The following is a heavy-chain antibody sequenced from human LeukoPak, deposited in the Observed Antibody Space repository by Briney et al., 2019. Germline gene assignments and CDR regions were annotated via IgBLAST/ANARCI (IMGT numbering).Heavy chain of an antibody. CDR1: GGSISSSSYY. CDR3: ARIRVGYFDY. CDR2: IYYSGST. V-gene: IGHV4-39*01. J-gene: IGHJ4*02. Sequence: SETLSLTCTLSGGSISSSSYYWGWIRQPPGKGLEWIGSIYYSGSTYYNPSLKSRVTISVDTSKNQFSLKLSSVTAADTAVYYCARIRVGYFDYWGQGTLVTVSS. D-gene: IGHD3-16*01.